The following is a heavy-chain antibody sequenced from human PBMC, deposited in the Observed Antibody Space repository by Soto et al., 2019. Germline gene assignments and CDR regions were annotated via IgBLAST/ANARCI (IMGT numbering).Heavy chain of an antibody. CDR1: GFSLSTSGVG. CDR3: AHLVLLWFGELSAEYFQH. J-gene: IGHJ1*01. CDR2: IYWDDGK. V-gene: IGHV2-5*02. Sequence: QITLKESGPTLVKPTQTLTLTCTFSGFSLSTSGVGVGWIRQPPGKALEWLALIYWDDGKRYSPSLKNRLTITKDTTKNQVVLTITNMDPVDTATYYCAHLVLLWFGELSAEYFQHWGQGTLVTVSS. D-gene: IGHD3-10*01.